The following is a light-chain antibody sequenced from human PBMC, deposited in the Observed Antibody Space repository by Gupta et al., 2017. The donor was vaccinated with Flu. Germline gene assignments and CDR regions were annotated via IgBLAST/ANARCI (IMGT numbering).Light chain of an antibody. Sequence: IVLTQSPATPSLSPGERATLSCRASQSVSSYLAWSQQKPGQAPRLLIYDASNRATGIPARFSSSGSGTDCTLTISSLEPEDFAVFYCQQRSNWPPTWTFGQGTKVEIK. CDR1: QSVSSY. CDR2: DAS. CDR3: QQRSNWPPTWT. V-gene: IGKV3-11*01. J-gene: IGKJ1*01.